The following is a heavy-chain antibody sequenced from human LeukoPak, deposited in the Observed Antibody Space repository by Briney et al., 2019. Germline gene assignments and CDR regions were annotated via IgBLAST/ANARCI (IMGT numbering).Heavy chain of an antibody. CDR3: ARDPGQYGSGARGAFDI. D-gene: IGHD3-10*01. J-gene: IGHJ3*02. CDR2: ISAYNGNT. CDR1: GYSFTSNV. V-gene: IGHV1-18*01. Sequence: ASVKVSCKASGYSFTSNVISWVRQAPGQGLEWMGWISAYNGNTNYAQKLQGRVTMTTDTSTSTAYMDLRSLRSDDTAVYYCARDPGQYGSGARGAFDIWGQGTMVTVSS.